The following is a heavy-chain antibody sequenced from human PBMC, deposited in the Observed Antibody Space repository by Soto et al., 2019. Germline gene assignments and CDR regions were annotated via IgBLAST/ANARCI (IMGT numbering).Heavy chain of an antibody. D-gene: IGHD3-22*01. Sequence: ASVKVSCKASGGTFSSYAISWVRQAPGQRLEWMGWINAGNGNTKYSQKFQGRVTITRDTSASTAYMELSSLRSEDTAVYYCAGYYYDSSGYYLQTDYYYYGMDVWGQGTTVTVSS. CDR1: GGTFSSYA. V-gene: IGHV1-3*01. CDR3: AGYYYDSSGYYLQTDYYYYGMDV. J-gene: IGHJ6*02. CDR2: INAGNGNT.